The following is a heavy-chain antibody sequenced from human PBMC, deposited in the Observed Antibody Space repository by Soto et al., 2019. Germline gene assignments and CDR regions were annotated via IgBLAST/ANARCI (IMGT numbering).Heavy chain of an antibody. V-gene: IGHV1-69*02. J-gene: IGHJ4*02. D-gene: IGHD6-13*01. Sequence: QVQLVQSGAEVKKPGSSVKVSCKASGGTFSSYTISWVRQAPGQGLEWMGRIIPILGIANYAQKFQGRVTITADKSTSTAYMELSSLRSEDTAVYYCAVWIAAAEYYSDYWGQGTLVTVSS. CDR3: AVWIAAAEYYSDY. CDR1: GGTFSSYT. CDR2: IIPILGIA.